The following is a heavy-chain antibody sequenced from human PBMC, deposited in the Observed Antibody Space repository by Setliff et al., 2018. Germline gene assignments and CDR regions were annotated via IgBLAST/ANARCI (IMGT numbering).Heavy chain of an antibody. Sequence: PGESLKISCAASGFTFSSYEMNWVRQAPGKGLEWVSYVSSSGSTIYHAXXVKGRFTISRDNAKNSLYLQMNSLRAEDTAVYYCACPDILTGLYDYWGQGTLVTVSS. V-gene: IGHV3-48*03. CDR1: GFTFSSYE. D-gene: IGHD3-9*01. CDR3: ACPDILTGLYDY. J-gene: IGHJ4*02. CDR2: VSSSGSTI.